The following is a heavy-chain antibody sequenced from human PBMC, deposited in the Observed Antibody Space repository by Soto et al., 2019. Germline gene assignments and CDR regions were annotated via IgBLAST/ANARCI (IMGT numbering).Heavy chain of an antibody. V-gene: IGHV4-30-4*01. Sequence: LAIGCALCGSSISGDYSCWSWIRQPPGEGLEWIGHIFDSGTTYTNPSLRSQVAISLDTSKNHFSLTLSSVTAADTAVYYCARGPSGDKVHYWGQGALVTVSS. D-gene: IGHD7-27*01. CDR1: GSSISGDYSC. CDR3: ARGPSGDKVHY. J-gene: IGHJ4*02. CDR2: IFDSGTT.